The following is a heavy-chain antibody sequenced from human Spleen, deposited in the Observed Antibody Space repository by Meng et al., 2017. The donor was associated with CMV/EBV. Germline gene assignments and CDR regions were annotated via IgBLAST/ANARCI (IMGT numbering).Heavy chain of an antibody. CDR3: ASFNWNYGGYFDY. Sequence: GGSLRLSCVASEFTFSSYNLNWVRQAPGKGLEWVSYISSSGSTIYYADSVKDRFTISRDNAKNSLYLQMNSLRAEDTAVYYCASFNWNYGGYFDYWGQGTLVTVSS. CDR2: ISSSGSTI. CDR1: EFTFSSYN. V-gene: IGHV3-48*03. J-gene: IGHJ4*02. D-gene: IGHD1-7*01.